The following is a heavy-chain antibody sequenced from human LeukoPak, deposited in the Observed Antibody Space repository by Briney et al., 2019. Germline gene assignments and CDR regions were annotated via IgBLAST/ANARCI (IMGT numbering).Heavy chain of an antibody. V-gene: IGHV3-74*01. CDR2: INGDGSNT. Sequence: GGSLRISCFAPGFTLSSYRRHWVRLAPGKGMVWVSRINGDGSNTTYADSVKGRFTISRDNAKSTLYLQMNSLRAEDTAVYYCARGYSYVQQWGQGTLVTVSS. CDR3: ARGYSYVQQ. J-gene: IGHJ1*01. CDR1: GFTLSSYR. D-gene: IGHD5-18*01.